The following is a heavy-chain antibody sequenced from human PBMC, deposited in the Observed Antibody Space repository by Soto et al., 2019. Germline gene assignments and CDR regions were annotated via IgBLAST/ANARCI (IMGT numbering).Heavy chain of an antibody. J-gene: IGHJ1*01. Sequence: RLLPGKKMTWSGEINHSGSTNYNPSLKSRVTISVDTSKNQFSLKLSSVTAADTAVYYCARGGRYYDSSGYYIAGARRVAFFPHWGHVRLVFVS. CDR2: INHSGST. V-gene: IGHV4-34*01. D-gene: IGHD3-22*01. CDR3: ARGGRYYDSSGYYIAGARRVAFFPH.